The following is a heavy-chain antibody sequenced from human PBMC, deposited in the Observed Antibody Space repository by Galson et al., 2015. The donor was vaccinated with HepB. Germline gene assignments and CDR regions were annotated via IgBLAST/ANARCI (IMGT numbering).Heavy chain of an antibody. J-gene: IGHJ4*02. CDR2: IGTTGAGT. CDR3: ARRYCSGTNCYGAFDY. V-gene: IGHV3-23*01. CDR1: GFTFNKYA. Sequence: SLRLSCAVSGFTFNKYAMSWVRQAPGKGLEWVSGIGTTGAGTYYADSVKGRFTISSDNSENTLYLQMNSLRADDTAVYYCARRYCSGTNCYGAFDYWGQGTLVTVSS. D-gene: IGHD2-2*01.